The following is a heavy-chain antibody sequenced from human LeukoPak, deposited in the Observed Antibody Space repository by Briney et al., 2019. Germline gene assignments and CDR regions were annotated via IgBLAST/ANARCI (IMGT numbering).Heavy chain of an antibody. CDR3: ARVGGGSYYYYYYYMDV. Sequence: PGGSLRLSCAASGFTFSSYGMSWVRQAPGKGLEWVSAISGSGGSTYYADSVKGRFTISRDNAKNSLYLQMNSLRAEDTAVYYCARVGGGSYYYYYYYMDVWGKGTTVTVSS. J-gene: IGHJ6*03. CDR2: ISGSGGST. V-gene: IGHV3-23*01. D-gene: IGHD1-26*01. CDR1: GFTFSSYG.